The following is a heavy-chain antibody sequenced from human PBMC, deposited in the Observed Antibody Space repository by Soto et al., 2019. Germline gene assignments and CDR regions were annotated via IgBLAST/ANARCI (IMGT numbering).Heavy chain of an antibody. CDR1: GYTFTGYY. J-gene: IGHJ6*02. CDR2: INPNSGGT. Sequence: ASVKVSCQASGYTFTGYYMHWVRQAPGQGLEWMGWINPNSGGTNYAQKFQGWVTMTRDTSISTAYMELSRLRSDDTAVYYCARDSYYYGSGSYYNDYYYGMDVWGQGTTVTVSS. D-gene: IGHD3-10*01. V-gene: IGHV1-2*04. CDR3: ARDSYYYGSGSYYNDYYYGMDV.